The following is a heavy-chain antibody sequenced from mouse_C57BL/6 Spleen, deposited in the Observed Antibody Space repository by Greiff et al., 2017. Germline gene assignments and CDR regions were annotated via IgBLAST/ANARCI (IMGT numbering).Heavy chain of an antibody. V-gene: IGHV14-1*01. Sequence: EVQLQQSGAELVRPGASVKLSCTASGFNIKDYYMHWVKQRPEQGLEWIGRIDPEDGATEYAPKFPGKAPLTADTSSNTAYLQLSSLTSEDTAVYYCTFSRIDGSSFFDDWGQGTTLTVSS. CDR1: GFNIKDYY. J-gene: IGHJ2*01. D-gene: IGHD1-1*01. CDR3: TFSRIDGSSFFDD. CDR2: IDPEDGAT.